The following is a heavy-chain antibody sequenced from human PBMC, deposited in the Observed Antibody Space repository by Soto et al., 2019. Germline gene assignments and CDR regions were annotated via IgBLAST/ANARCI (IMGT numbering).Heavy chain of an antibody. V-gene: IGHV4-4*07. CDR1: GGSISSYL. J-gene: IGHJ4*02. D-gene: IGHD1-7*01. CDR3: ARESGDNWDYEAY. Sequence: SETLSLTCTVSGGSISSYLWSWIRQSAGKGLEWIGRIYTSGNTHYNPSLKSRVTVSIDTSKNQFFLTVNSVTAADSAVYYCARESGDNWDYEAYWGQGXPVTVSS. CDR2: IYTSGNT.